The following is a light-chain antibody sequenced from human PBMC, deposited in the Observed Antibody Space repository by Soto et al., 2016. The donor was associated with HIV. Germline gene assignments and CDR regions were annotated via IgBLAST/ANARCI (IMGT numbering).Light chain of an antibody. V-gene: IGKV2-30*01. J-gene: IGKJ1*01. CDR3: MQATHRPPT. CDR2: EVS. CDR1: ESLLYSAGNTY. Sequence: DVVMTQSPLSLPVTLGQAASISYESSESLLYSAGNTYLNWFQQRSGQSPRRLIYEVSNRDSGVPDRFSGSGSGTNFTLRITRVEAEDFGMYYCMQATHRPPTFGQGTRVDI.